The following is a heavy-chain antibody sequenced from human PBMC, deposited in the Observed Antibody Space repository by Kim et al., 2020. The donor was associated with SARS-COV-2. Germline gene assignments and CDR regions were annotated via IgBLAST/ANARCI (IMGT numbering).Heavy chain of an antibody. CDR3: ARSLYTYDSSGVFQS. Sequence: SETLSLTCTVSDGSIKGYYCSWIRQPPGKGLEWIGYTYYGGNVEYNPSVNGRATISVDTSKKQFSLTLRSVTAADTAIYFCARSLYTYDSSGVFQSWGLGTPVTVSS. J-gene: IGHJ5*02. CDR1: DGSIKGYY. D-gene: IGHD3-22*01. V-gene: IGHV4-59*12. CDR2: TYYGGNV.